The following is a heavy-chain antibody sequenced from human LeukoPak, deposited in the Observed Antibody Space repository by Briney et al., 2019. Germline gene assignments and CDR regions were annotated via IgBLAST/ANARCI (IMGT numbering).Heavy chain of an antibody. CDR3: AREEYYYDSSGYWEFDY. V-gene: IGHV3-7*01. CDR2: IKQDGSEK. D-gene: IGHD3-22*01. Sequence: PGRSLRLSCAASGFTFSNYGMHWVRQAPGKGLEWVANIKQDGSEKYYVDSVKGRFTISRDNAKNSLYLQMNSLRAEDTAVYYCAREEYYYDSSGYWEFDYWGQGTLVTVSS. J-gene: IGHJ4*02. CDR1: GFTFSNYG.